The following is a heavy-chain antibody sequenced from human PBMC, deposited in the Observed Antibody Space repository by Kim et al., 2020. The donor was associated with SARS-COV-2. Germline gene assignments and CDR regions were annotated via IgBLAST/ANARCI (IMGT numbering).Heavy chain of an antibody. CDR1: GFAFSLYW. CDR2: INPDGSET. J-gene: IGHJ6*02. CDR3: ARGHYGMDV. V-gene: IGHV3-7*03. Sequence: GGSLRLSCTASGFAFSLYWMAWVRQAPGKELEWVANINPDGSETYLVDSVKGRFTISRDNARNLLYLQTNRVRAEDTAVYYCARGHYGMDVWGHGTTVTVSS.